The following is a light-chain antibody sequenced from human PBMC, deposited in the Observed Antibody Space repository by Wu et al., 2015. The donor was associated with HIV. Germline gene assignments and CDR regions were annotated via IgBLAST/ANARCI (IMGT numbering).Light chain of an antibody. Sequence: EIVMTQSPATLSVSPGDRATLFCRASQSISAKLAWYQQKPGQAPRLLVSAASTRASGIPARFSGSGSGTEFALTIDSLQSEDSAIYFCQQYEHWPPLTFGGGTTV. CDR2: AAS. V-gene: IGKV3-15*01. CDR3: QQYEHWPPLT. CDR1: QSISAK. J-gene: IGKJ4*01.